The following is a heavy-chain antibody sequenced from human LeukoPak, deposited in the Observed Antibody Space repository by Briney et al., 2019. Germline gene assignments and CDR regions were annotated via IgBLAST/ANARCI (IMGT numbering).Heavy chain of an antibody. V-gene: IGHV3-23*01. Sequence: PGGSLRLSCAASGFTFSSYAMSWVRQAPGKGLEWVSSVSADGDRTYYADSVKGRSTISRDNSKNTVYLQVNSLSAEDTAVYYCARRSASGTFYFDYWGQGTLVTVSS. CDR2: VSADGDRT. CDR1: GFTFSSYA. J-gene: IGHJ4*02. D-gene: IGHD3-10*01. CDR3: ARRSASGTFYFDY.